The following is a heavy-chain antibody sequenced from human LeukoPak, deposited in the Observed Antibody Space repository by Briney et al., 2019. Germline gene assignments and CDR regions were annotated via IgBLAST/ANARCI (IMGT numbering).Heavy chain of an antibody. CDR3: AGGSFDFWSGYYPY. CDR1: GGSITTDS. V-gene: IGHV4-4*07. J-gene: IGHJ4*02. Sequence: PSETLSPTCTVSGGSITTDSWGWIRQPAGKGLEWIGRIYTSGNTNYNPSLRSRVTILVDKSKNQFSLKLRSMTAADTAVYYCAGGSFDFWSGYYPYRGQGTLVTVSA. D-gene: IGHD3-3*01. CDR2: IYTSGNT.